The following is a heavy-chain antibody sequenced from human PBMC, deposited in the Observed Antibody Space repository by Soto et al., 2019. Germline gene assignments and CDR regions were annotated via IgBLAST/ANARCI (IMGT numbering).Heavy chain of an antibody. D-gene: IGHD3-3*01. CDR2: IDAGGGRT. V-gene: IGHV3-23*01. CDR3: AKWSYLDY. Sequence: GGSLRLSCAASGFTFASYAMAWVRQAPGKGVEWVSGIDAGGGRTYYADSVKGRFTISRDTSRNTLYLQMNSLRADDTAIYYCAKWSYLDYWGQGTRVTVSS. CDR1: GFTFASYA. J-gene: IGHJ4*02.